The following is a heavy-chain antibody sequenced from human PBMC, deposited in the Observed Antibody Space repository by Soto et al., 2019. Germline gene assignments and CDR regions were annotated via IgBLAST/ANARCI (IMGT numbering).Heavy chain of an antibody. CDR2: IGGSGGST. Sequence: PGGSLRLSYAASGFTLSSYAMSWVRQAPGKGLEWVSAIGGSGGSTYYADSVKGRFTISRDNSKNTLYLQMNSLRAEDTAVYYCAKDSGCWSGYYADFDYWGQGTLVTVSS. D-gene: IGHD3-3*01. V-gene: IGHV3-23*01. J-gene: IGHJ4*02. CDR3: AKDSGCWSGYYADFDY. CDR1: GFTLSSYA.